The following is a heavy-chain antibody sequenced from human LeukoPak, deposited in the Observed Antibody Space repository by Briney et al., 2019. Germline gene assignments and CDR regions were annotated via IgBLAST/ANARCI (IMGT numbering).Heavy chain of an antibody. CDR1: GFTVSSNY. J-gene: IGHJ4*02. CDR3: ARTQPTHDSKGQIFDY. D-gene: IGHD3-22*01. CDR2: IYSGGST. Sequence: GGSLRLSCAASGFTVSSNYMSWVRQAPGKGLEWVSVIYSGGSTYYADSVKGRFTISRDNSKNTLYLQMNSLRAEDTAVYNCARTQPTHDSKGQIFDYWGQGTLVTVSS. V-gene: IGHV3-66*01.